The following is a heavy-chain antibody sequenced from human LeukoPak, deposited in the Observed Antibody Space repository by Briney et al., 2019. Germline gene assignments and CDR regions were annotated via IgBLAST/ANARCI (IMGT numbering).Heavy chain of an antibody. CDR3: ARDIGCGDYDY. CDR1: GLTFSRFW. Sequence: GGSLRLSCAATGLTFSRFWMSWVRQAPGKGLEWVANINEDGSQKYYVDSVKGRFTISRDNAKNSLYLQMNSLRAEDTSVYYCARDIGCGDYDYWGQGTLVTVSS. V-gene: IGHV3-7*01. J-gene: IGHJ4*02. CDR2: INEDGSQK. D-gene: IGHD6-19*01.